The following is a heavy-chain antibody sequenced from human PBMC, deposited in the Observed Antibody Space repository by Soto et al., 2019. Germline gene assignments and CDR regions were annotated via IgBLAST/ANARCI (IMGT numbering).Heavy chain of an antibody. V-gene: IGHV3-30-3*01. D-gene: IGHD1-26*01. CDR3: ATGRKWEHSYGMDV. J-gene: IGHJ6*02. Sequence: VGSLRLSCAASGFTLSGYVLHWVRQAPGKGLEWVALISHDGSDKNYGDSVKGRFTISRDNSKNTLYLQMDSLRAEDTAMYYCATGRKWEHSYGMDVWGQGTTVTVSS. CDR1: GFTLSGYV. CDR2: ISHDGSDK.